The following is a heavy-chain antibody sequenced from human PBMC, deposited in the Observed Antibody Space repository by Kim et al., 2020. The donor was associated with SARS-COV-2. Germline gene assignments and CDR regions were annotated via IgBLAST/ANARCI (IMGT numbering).Heavy chain of an antibody. D-gene: IGHD5-12*01. Sequence: GGSLRLSCAASGFSFSTYTMQWVRQAPGKGLEWVALIWFDGSNKYYADSVKGRFTISRENSHNILYLQMDSLRDEDTAVYYCARDRGYTSGHPFDYWGQGTLVTVSS. CDR2: IWFDGSNK. V-gene: IGHV3-33*01. CDR1: GFSFSTYT. CDR3: ARDRGYTSGHPFDY. J-gene: IGHJ4*02.